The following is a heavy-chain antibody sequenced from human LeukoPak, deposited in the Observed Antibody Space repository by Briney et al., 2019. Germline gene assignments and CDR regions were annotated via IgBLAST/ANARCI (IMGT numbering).Heavy chain of an antibody. D-gene: IGHD1-1*01. CDR3: ARDPRTVRI. CDR2: ISGNGGVI. Sequence: GGSLRLSCAASGFTFSDNYMTWVRQAPGKGLEWLSYISGNGGVIQYADSVKGRFTISRDNAKNLLYLQMDSLRVEDTAIYYCARDPRTVRIWGQGTPVTVSS. CDR1: GFTFSDNY. V-gene: IGHV3-11*04. J-gene: IGHJ4*02.